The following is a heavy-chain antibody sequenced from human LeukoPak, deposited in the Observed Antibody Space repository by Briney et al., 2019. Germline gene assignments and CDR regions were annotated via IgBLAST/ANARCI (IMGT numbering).Heavy chain of an antibody. D-gene: IGHD3-22*01. Sequence: SETLSLTCTVSGGSISSYYWGWIRQPAGKGLEWIGRIYTSGSTNYNPSLKSRVTMSVDTSKNQFSLKLISVTAADTAVYYCARDWPDSSGYYYYYGMDVWGQGTTVTVSS. CDR1: GGSISSYY. CDR3: ARDWPDSSGYYYYYGMDV. V-gene: IGHV4-4*07. CDR2: IYTSGST. J-gene: IGHJ6*02.